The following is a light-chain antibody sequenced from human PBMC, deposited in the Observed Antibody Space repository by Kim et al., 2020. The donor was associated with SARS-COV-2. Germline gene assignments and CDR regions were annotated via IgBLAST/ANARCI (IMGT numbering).Light chain of an antibody. Sequence: SYELTQPSSVSVSPGQTARITCSGNVLAKKYARWFQQKSGQAPILVIYNDNERPSGIPERFSGSGSGTTVTLTISGAQVGDEADYYCYSAADNNRWVFGGGTQLTVL. J-gene: IGLJ3*02. V-gene: IGLV3-27*01. CDR1: VLAKKY. CDR3: YSAADNNRWV. CDR2: NDN.